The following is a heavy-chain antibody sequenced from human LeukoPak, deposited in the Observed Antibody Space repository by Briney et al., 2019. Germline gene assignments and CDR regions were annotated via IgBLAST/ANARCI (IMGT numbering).Heavy chain of an antibody. V-gene: IGHV3-30*02. Sequence: GGSLRLSCAASGFTFSSYGMHWVRQAPGKGLEWVAFIRNDGSNKYYADSVKGRFTISRDNSKNTLYLQMNSLRAEDTAVYYCAKDDYARPYYYMDVWGKGTTVTISS. D-gene: IGHD4-17*01. CDR1: GFTFSSYG. CDR2: IRNDGSNK. J-gene: IGHJ6*03. CDR3: AKDDYARPYYYMDV.